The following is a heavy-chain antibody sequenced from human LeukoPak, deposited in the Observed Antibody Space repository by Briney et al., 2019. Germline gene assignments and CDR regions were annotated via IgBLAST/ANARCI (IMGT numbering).Heavy chain of an antibody. V-gene: IGHV3-43*02. Sequence: AESLTLSCAASGVTFNDYAMRWVRQAPGKGLEWVSLISGDGSSTYYADSVKGRITISRDNSKNSLYLQMNSLRTEDAALYYCAKSVGFWSGYPFDYWGQGTLVTVSS. CDR2: ISGDGSST. CDR3: AKSVGFWSGYPFDY. J-gene: IGHJ4*02. D-gene: IGHD3-3*01. CDR1: GVTFNDYA.